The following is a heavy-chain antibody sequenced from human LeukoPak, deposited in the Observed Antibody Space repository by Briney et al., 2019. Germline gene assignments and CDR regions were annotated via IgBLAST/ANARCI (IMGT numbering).Heavy chain of an antibody. V-gene: IGHV3-48*03. CDR2: ISSSGTTI. J-gene: IGHJ4*02. Sequence: QPGGSLRLSCGASGFTFSSYEMNWVRQAPGKGLEWVSYISSSGTTIYYADAVKGRFTISRDNAKNSLYLQMNSPRAEDTAVYYCARRWGDSSSPLDSWGQGTLVTVSS. CDR1: GFTFSSYE. CDR3: ARRWGDSSSPLDS. D-gene: IGHD3-22*01.